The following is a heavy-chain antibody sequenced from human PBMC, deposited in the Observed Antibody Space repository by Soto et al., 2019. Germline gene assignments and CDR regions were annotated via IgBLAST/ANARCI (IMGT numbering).Heavy chain of an antibody. V-gene: IGHV3-7*05. CDR2: IKQDGSEK. CDR3: ARDRDSNYYYYYGMDV. D-gene: IGHD4-4*01. J-gene: IGHJ6*02. Sequence: GGSLRLSCAASGFTFSSYWMSWVRQAPGKGLEWVANIKQDGSEKYYVDSVKGRFTISRDNAKNSLYLQMNSLRAEDTAVYYCARDRDSNYYYYYGMDVWGQGTTVTVSS. CDR1: GFTFSSYW.